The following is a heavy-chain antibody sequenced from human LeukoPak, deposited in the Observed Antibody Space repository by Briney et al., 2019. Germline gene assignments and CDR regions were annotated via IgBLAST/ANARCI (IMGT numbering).Heavy chain of an antibody. V-gene: IGHV1-69*05. CDR3: ARVRSTMIVVDGAFDI. CDR1: GGTFSSYA. J-gene: IGHJ3*02. D-gene: IGHD3-22*01. CDR2: IIPIFGTA. Sequence: SVKVSCKASGGTFSSYAISWVRQAPGQGLEWMGGIIPIFGTANYAQKFQGRVTITTDASTSTAYMELSSLRSEDTAVYYCARVRSTMIVVDGAFDIWGQGTMVTVSS.